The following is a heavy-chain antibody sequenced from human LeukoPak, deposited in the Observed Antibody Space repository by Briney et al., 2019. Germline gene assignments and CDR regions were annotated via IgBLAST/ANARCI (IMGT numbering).Heavy chain of an antibody. Sequence: GGSLRLSCAASGFTFSSYNMTWVRQAPGKGLEWVSSISSSSSYIYYADSVKGRFTISRDNAKNSLYLQMNSLRAEDTAVHYCAREKCIDYWGQGTLVTVSS. CDR3: AREKCIDY. V-gene: IGHV3-21*01. J-gene: IGHJ4*02. CDR1: GFTFSSYN. CDR2: ISSSSSYI.